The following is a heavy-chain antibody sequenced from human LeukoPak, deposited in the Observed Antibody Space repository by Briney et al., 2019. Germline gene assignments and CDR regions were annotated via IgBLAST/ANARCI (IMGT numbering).Heavy chain of an antibody. V-gene: IGHV4-39*01. Sequence: PSETLSLTCTVSGDSMTSSSYYWGWIRQPPGKGLEWIASIYYSGHTFYNPSLKSRVTISVDTSKNRFSLKLTSMTAADTAVYFCARHGLDHCDSSGYSNWFDPWGQGTLVIVSS. CDR1: GDSMTSSSYY. J-gene: IGHJ5*02. D-gene: IGHD3-22*01. CDR3: ARHGLDHCDSSGYSNWFDP. CDR2: IYYSGHT.